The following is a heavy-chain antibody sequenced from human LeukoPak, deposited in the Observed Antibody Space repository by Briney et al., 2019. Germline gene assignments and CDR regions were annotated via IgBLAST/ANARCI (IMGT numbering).Heavy chain of an antibody. CDR2: IKQDGSEK. J-gene: IGHJ4*02. Sequence: SGGSLRLSCAASGFPFNEVWMSWVRRAPGKGLEWVANIKQDGSEKYYVDSVKGRFTISRDNAKKSLYLQMNSLRAEDTAVYYCATLSGTGYCSGTSCVSDYWGQGTLVTVSS. CDR3: ATLSGTGYCSGTSCVSDY. D-gene: IGHD2-2*03. V-gene: IGHV3-7*01. CDR1: GFPFNEVW.